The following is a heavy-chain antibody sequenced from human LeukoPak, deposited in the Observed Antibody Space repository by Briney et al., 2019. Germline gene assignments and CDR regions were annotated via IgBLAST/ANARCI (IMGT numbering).Heavy chain of an antibody. D-gene: IGHD2-2*02. CDR3: ARGSIVVVPAAIPGRYYYYYMDV. V-gene: IGHV4-59*01. CDR2: IYYSGST. CDR1: GGSISSYY. J-gene: IGHJ6*03. Sequence: SETLSLTCTVSGGSISSYYWSWIRQPPGKGLEWIGYIYYSGSTNYNPSLKSRVTISVDTSKNQFSLKLSSVTAADTAVCYCARGSIVVVPAAIPGRYYYYYMDVWGKGTTVTVSS.